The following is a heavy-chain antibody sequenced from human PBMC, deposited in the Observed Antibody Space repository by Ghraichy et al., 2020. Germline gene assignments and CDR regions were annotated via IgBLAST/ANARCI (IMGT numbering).Heavy chain of an antibody. D-gene: IGHD6-13*01. CDR3: AKHNGYSSTWYGF. J-gene: IGHJ4*02. CDR2: ISGSGSST. CDR1: GFTFRSSA. Sequence: LSLTCGASGFTFRSSAMSWVRQAPGKGLEWVSAISGSGSSTYYADSVKGRFTISRDNSKNTLYLQMNSLRAEDTAVYYCAKHNGYSSTWYGFWGQGTLVTVSS. V-gene: IGHV3-23*01.